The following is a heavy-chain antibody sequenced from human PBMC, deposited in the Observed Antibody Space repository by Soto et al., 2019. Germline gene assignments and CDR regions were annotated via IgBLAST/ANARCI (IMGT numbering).Heavy chain of an antibody. Sequence: QVQLVQSGAEVRKPGASVKVSCKASGYIFTTFGIGWVRQAPGQGLEWMGWISAYNGNRNFAQNVRDRVTMTTYPSTNIAHMELTSLRSDDPAFYYCARDGGTGLDHWGQGTLVTVSS. CDR2: ISAYNGNR. J-gene: IGHJ4*02. D-gene: IGHD1-1*01. CDR3: ARDGGTGLDH. CDR1: GYIFTTFG. V-gene: IGHV1-18*01.